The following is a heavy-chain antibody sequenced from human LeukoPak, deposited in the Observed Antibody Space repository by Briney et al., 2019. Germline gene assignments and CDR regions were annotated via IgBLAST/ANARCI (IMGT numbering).Heavy chain of an antibody. J-gene: IGHJ4*02. Sequence: SETLSLTCTVSGGSISSSSYYWGWIRQPAGKGLEWIGRIYTSGSTNYNPSLKSRVTISVDTSKNQFSLKLSSVTAADTAVYYCARTESRTTEYYFDYWGQGTLVTVSS. V-gene: IGHV4-61*02. CDR2: IYTSGST. D-gene: IGHD4-11*01. CDR1: GGSISSSSYY. CDR3: ARTESRTTEYYFDY.